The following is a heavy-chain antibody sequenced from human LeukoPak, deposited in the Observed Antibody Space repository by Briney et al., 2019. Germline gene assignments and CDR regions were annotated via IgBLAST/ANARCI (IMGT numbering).Heavy chain of an antibody. V-gene: IGHV3-7*01. CDR1: GFTFSSYG. CDR3: ARDYYGSGSSDY. Sequence: PGGSLRLSCAASGFTFSSYGMSWVRQAPGKGLEWVANIKKDGSEKYYVDAVKGRFTISRDNAKNSLYLQMNSLRAEDTAVYYCARDYYGSGSSDYWGQGTLVTVS. D-gene: IGHD3-10*01. J-gene: IGHJ4*02. CDR2: IKKDGSEK.